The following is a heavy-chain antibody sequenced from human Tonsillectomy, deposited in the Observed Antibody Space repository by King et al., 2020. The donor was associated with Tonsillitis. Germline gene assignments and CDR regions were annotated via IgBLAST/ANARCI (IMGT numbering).Heavy chain of an antibody. CDR3: VRGHHYGDRSDYFDL. CDR1: GFTFSANW. CDR2: INQDGSET. Sequence: VQLVESGGGLVQPGGSLRLSCGASGFTFSANWMGWVRQAPGKGLEWVANINQDGSETYNVDSVKGRFTISRDNAKNSHYLQMNSLRVEDTAVYYCVRGHHYGDRSDYFDLWGQGTLVTVSS. J-gene: IGHJ4*02. V-gene: IGHV3-7*04. D-gene: IGHD4/OR15-4a*01.